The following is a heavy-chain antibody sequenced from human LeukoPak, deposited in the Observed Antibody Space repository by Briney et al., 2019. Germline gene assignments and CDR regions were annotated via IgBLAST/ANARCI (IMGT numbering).Heavy chain of an antibody. D-gene: IGHD3-22*01. V-gene: IGHV3-74*01. J-gene: IGHJ4*02. CDR1: GFTFSSYW. CDR2: IKSDGSST. Sequence: GGSLRLSCAASGFTFSSYWMHWVRQGPGKGLVWVSRIKSDGSSTSYADSVKGRFTISRDNSKNTLYLQMNSLRAEDTAVYYCARGHYDSSGYYIGPFDYWGQGTLVTVFS. CDR3: ARGHYDSSGYYIGPFDY.